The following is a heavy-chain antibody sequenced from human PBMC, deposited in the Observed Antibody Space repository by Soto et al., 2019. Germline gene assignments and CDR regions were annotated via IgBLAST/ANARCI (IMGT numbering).Heavy chain of an antibody. V-gene: IGHV1-69*06. Sequence: SVKVSCKASGGTFSSYAISWVRQAPGQGLEWMGGIIPIFGTANYAQKFQGRVTITADKSTSTAYMELSSLRSEDTAVYYCAVNYYDSSGYGPNFDYWGQGTLVTAPQ. CDR3: AVNYYDSSGYGPNFDY. J-gene: IGHJ4*02. D-gene: IGHD3-22*01. CDR1: GGTFSSYA. CDR2: IIPIFGTA.